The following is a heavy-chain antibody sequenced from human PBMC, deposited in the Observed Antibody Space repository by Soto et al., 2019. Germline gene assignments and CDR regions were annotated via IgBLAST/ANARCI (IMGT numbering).Heavy chain of an antibody. J-gene: IGHJ4*02. V-gene: IGHV3-30*18. Sequence: GGSLRLSCAASGFSFSSYWMSWVCQAPGKGLEWVALISYDGSNKYYGDSVKGRFTISRDNSKNTLYLQMNSLRPEDTAVYYCAKDSSYAVTYYFDYWGQGTLVTVSS. CDR1: GFSFSSYW. CDR2: ISYDGSNK. CDR3: AKDSSYAVTYYFDY. D-gene: IGHD2-2*01.